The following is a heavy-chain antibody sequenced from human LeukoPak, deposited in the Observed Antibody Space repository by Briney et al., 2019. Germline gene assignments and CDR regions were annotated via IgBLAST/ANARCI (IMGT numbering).Heavy chain of an antibody. CDR1: GGSISSYY. D-gene: IGHD3-22*01. CDR2: MSDSGST. CDR3: ARRFNKGIVAYDY. J-gene: IGHJ4*02. V-gene: IGHV4-59*01. Sequence: SETLSLTCTVSGGSISSYYWSWIRQPPGKGLEWIGYMSDSGSTNYNPSLKSRVTISVDTSKNQFSLKLSSVTAADTAVYYCARRFNKGIVAYDYWGQGTLVTVSS.